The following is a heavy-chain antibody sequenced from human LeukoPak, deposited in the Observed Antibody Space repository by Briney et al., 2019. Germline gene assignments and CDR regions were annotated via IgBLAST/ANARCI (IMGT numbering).Heavy chain of an antibody. CDR1: GGTFSSYA. CDR3: ARDAVTHAGIDY. J-gene: IGHJ4*02. Sequence: SVKVSCKASGGTFSSYAISWVRQAPGQGLEWMGRIIPILGIANYAQKFQGRVTITADKSTSTAYMELSSLRSEDTAVYYCARDAVTHAGIDYWGQGTLVTVSS. CDR2: IIPILGIA. V-gene: IGHV1-69*04. D-gene: IGHD4-23*01.